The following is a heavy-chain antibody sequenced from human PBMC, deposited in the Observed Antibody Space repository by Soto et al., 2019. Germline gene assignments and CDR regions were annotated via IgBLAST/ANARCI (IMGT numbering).Heavy chain of an antibody. V-gene: IGHV1-69*01. CDR3: ARSSTSRWLQSTNYYGIDV. Sequence: QVQLVQSGAEVKKPGSSVKVSCQASGGTFSSYAITWVRQAPGQGLEWMGGIIPMFPTVNYAQKFQGRVTITADDSTSTAYMELSSLRSEDTAVYYCARSSTSRWLQSTNYYGIDVWGQGTTVTVSS. D-gene: IGHD5-12*01. CDR2: IIPMFPTV. J-gene: IGHJ6*02. CDR1: GGTFSSYA.